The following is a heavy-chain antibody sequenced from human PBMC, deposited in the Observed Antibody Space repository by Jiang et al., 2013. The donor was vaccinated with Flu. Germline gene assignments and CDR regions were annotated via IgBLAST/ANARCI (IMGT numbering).Heavy chain of an antibody. D-gene: IGHD5/OR15-5a*01. J-gene: IGHJ4*02. CDR3: ARASTGYSVSGFYFDN. CDR2: ISYDGSNK. CDR1: GFTFSSYA. Sequence: VQLLESGGGVVQPGGSLRLSCAASGFTFSSYAIHWVRQAPGKGLEWVTLISYDGSNKYYTDSVKGRFTISRDNSKNTLYLQMNNLRAEDTAVYYCARASTGYSVSGFYFDNWGQGTFVTVSS. V-gene: IGHV3-30-3*01.